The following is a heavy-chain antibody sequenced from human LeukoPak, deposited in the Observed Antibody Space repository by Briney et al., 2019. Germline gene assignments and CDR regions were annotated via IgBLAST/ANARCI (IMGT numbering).Heavy chain of an antibody. J-gene: IGHJ5*02. V-gene: IGHV3-66*01. CDR3: ARTSSGWFDP. CDR1: GFTVSSNC. D-gene: IGHD6-19*01. Sequence: PGGSLRLSCAASGFTVSSNCMSWVGQAPGKGLECVSVMYGSGTTYYADSVKGRFTISRDNFKNTLYLQMNSLRSEDTAVYYCARTSSGWFDPWGQGTPVTVSS. CDR2: MYGSGTT.